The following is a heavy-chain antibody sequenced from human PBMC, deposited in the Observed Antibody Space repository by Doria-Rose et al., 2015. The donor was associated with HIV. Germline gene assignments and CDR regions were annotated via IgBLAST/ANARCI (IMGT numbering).Heavy chain of an antibody. J-gene: IGHJ4*02. V-gene: IGHV2-26*01. CDR2: IFSDDER. Sequence: TLKESGPVLVKPTETLTLTCTVSGVSLSSPGMGVSWIRQPPGKALEWLANIFSDDERSYKTSLTSRLTISRGTSKSQVVLTMTDMDPVDTATYYCARIKSSRWYHKYYFDFWGQGTLVIVSA. CDR1: GVSLSSPGMG. D-gene: IGHD6-13*01. CDR3: ARIKSSRWYHKYYFDF.